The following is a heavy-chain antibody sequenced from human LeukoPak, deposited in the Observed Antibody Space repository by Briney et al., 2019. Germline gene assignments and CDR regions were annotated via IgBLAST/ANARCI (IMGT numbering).Heavy chain of an antibody. CDR3: ARGSYDSSDYEYFQH. CDR2: INPNSGGT. J-gene: IGHJ1*01. D-gene: IGHD3-22*01. Sequence: AAVKVSCKASGYTFSGYYLHWVRQAPGQGLEWMGWINPNSGGTNSAQKFQGRVTMTRDTSIITAYMELSRLRSDDTAVYFCARGSYDSSDYEYFQHWGQGTLVTVSS. CDR1: GYTFSGYY. V-gene: IGHV1-2*02.